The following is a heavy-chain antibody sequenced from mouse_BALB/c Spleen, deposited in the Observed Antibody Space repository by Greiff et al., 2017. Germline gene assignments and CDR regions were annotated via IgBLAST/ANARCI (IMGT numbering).Heavy chain of an antibody. J-gene: IGHJ4*01. V-gene: IGHV3-2*02. Sequence: EVMLVESGPGLVKPSQSLSLTCTVTGYSITSYYAWNWIRQFPGNKLEWMGYISYSGSTSYNPSLKSRISITRDTSKNQFFLQLNSVTTEDTASYYCARSFWYAMDYWGQGTSVTVSS. CDR3: ARSFWYAMDY. CDR1: GYSITSYYA. CDR2: ISYSGST.